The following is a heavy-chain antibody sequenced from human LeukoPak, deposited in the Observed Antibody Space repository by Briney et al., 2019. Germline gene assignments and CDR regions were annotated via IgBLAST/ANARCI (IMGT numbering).Heavy chain of an antibody. J-gene: IGHJ4*02. CDR1: GFTFSFYD. D-gene: IGHD5-24*01. CDR2: ISRSSNYR. Sequence: GGSLRLSCAASGFTFSFYDMTWVRQAPGKGLEWVSSISRSSNYRFSAGSVRGRFIISRDDAKNSLFLDMNRLSGEDTGIYYCARIGPGTDVCNSSDSWGQGTLVTVSS. CDR3: ARIGPGTDVCNSSDS. V-gene: IGHV3-21*01.